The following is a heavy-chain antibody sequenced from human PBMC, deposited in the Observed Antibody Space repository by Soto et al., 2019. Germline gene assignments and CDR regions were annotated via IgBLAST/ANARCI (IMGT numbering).Heavy chain of an antibody. Sequence: SETLSLTCSVSGGSISSSDSYWGWIRRPPGKGLEWVGTIDYSGGTTYNPSLESRATISVDTSKNQFSLRLSFVTAADTAVYYCARRTPLYASESSRFDPWGQGALVTVS. J-gene: IGHJ5*02. CDR3: ARRTPLYASESSRFDP. V-gene: IGHV4-39*01. CDR1: GGSISSSDSY. CDR2: IDYSGGT. D-gene: IGHD3-10*01.